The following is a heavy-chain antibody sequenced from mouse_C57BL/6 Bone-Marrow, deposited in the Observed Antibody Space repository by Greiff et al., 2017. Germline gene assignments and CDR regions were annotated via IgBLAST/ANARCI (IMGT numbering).Heavy chain of an antibody. CDR2: IYPRSGNT. CDR3: ATYIDYFDY. J-gene: IGHJ2*01. Sequence: VQLQQSGAELARPGASVKLSCKASGYTFTSYGISWVKQRTGQGLEWIGEIYPRSGNTYYNEKFKGKATLTADKSSSTAYMELRSLTSEDSAVYFCATYIDYFDYWAQGTTLTVSS. V-gene: IGHV1-81*01. CDR1: GYTFTSYG.